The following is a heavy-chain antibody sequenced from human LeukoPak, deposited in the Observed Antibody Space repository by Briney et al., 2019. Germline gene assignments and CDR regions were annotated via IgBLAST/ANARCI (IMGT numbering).Heavy chain of an antibody. CDR2: ISSSSSYI. Sequence: SGGSLRLSCAASGFTFSSYSMNWVRQAPGKGLEWVSSISSSSSYIYYADSVKGRFTISRDNAKNSLYLQMNSLKAEDTAVYYCATSRVFDYWGQGALVIVSS. CDR1: GFTFSSYS. J-gene: IGHJ4*02. V-gene: IGHV3-21*01. CDR3: ATSRVFDY.